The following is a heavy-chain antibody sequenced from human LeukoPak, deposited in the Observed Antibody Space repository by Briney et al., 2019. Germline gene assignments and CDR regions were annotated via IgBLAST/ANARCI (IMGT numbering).Heavy chain of an antibody. V-gene: IGHV1-8*01. Sequence: ASVKVSCKASGYTFTSYDINWVRQATGQGLEWMGWMNPNSGITGYAQKFQGRVTMTRNTSISTAYMELSSLRSEDTAVYYCARNVAYDYVWGSYRLKPGVWGQGTLVTVSS. CDR3: ARNVAYDYVWGSYRLKPGV. CDR1: GYTFTSYD. J-gene: IGHJ4*02. D-gene: IGHD3-16*02. CDR2: MNPNSGIT.